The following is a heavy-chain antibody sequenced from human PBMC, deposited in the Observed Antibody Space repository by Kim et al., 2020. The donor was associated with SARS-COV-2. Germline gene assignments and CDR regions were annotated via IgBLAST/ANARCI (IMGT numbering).Heavy chain of an antibody. D-gene: IGHD3-3*01. CDR2: ISYDGSNK. Sequence: GGSLRLSCAASGFTFSSYGMHWVRQAPGKGLEWVAVISYDGSNKYYADSVKGRFTISRDNSKNTLYLQMNSLRAEDTAVYYCAKGLPITIFGRFDYWGQGTLVTVSS. CDR3: AKGLPITIFGRFDY. V-gene: IGHV3-30*18. J-gene: IGHJ4*02. CDR1: GFTFSSYG.